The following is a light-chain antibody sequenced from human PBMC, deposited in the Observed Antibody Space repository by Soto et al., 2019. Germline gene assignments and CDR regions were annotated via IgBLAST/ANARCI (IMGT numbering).Light chain of an antibody. V-gene: IGLV2-14*03. CDR2: GVT. J-gene: IGLJ2*01. CDR3: SSFTSNRIYV. CDR1: HNDIGTYDY. Sequence: QSALTQPTSVSGSPGQSITISCTGNHNDIGTYDYVSWYQQHPGRAPRLLIHGVTTRPSGISGRFSASKSGLTASLTVSGLQPDDEADYYCSSFTSNRIYVFG.